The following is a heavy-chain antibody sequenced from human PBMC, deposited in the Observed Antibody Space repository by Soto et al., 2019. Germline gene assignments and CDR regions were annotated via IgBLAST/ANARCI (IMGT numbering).Heavy chain of an antibody. Sequence: GGSLRFSCASSGCTFTRYSINWVRQAPGKGLEWVSSISSTTNYIYYGDSMKGRFTISRDNAKNSLYLEMNSLRAEDTAVYYGARESEDLTSNFDYWGQGTLVTVSS. CDR3: ARESEDLTSNFDY. J-gene: IGHJ4*02. V-gene: IGHV3-21*06. CDR1: GCTFTRYS. CDR2: ISSTTNYI.